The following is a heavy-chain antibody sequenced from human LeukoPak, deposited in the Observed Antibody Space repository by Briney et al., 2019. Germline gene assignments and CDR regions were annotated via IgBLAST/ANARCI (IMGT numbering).Heavy chain of an antibody. D-gene: IGHD4-17*01. CDR2: ITTSSDYT. Sequence: RAGGSLRLSCRASGFTFKNYVMSWFRQAPGKGLEWVSSITTSSDYTNHADSVRGRFTISRDDSKNTLFLQMNSLRVEDTAVYYCAKAASPRGGDYVFQARTTYGMDVWGQGTTVTVSS. J-gene: IGHJ6*02. V-gene: IGHV3-23*01. CDR3: AKAASPRGGDYVFQARTTYGMDV. CDR1: GFTFKNYV.